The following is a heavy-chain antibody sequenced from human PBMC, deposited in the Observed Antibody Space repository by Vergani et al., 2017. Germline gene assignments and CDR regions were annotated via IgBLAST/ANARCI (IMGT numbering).Heavy chain of an antibody. CDR2: IYPGDSDT. CDR1: GYSFTNYW. CDR3: ARAKSITIFGNWFDP. D-gene: IGHD3-3*01. Sequence: EVQLVQSGAEVKKPGESLKISCKGSGYSFTNYWIGWVRQMPGKGLEWMGNIYPGDSDTRYSPSFQGQVTISADKSISTAYLQWSSLKASDTAMYYCARAKSITIFGNWFDPWGQGTLVTVSS. V-gene: IGHV5-51*03. J-gene: IGHJ5*02.